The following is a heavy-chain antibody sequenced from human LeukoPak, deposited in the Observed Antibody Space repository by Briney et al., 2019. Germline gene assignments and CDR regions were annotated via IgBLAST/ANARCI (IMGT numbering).Heavy chain of an antibody. CDR2: ISDRSGYI. CDR1: GFSFSTYG. J-gene: IGHJ3*02. V-gene: IGHV3-21*01. D-gene: IGHD1-26*01. CDR3: ARGSGSYHDAFDI. Sequence: GGSLRLSCAASGFSFSTYGMHWVRQAPGKGLAWVSSISDRSGYIYYAASLKGRFTVSRDNARNSLFLQMNSRRADDTAVYYCARGSGSYHDAFDIWGQGTMVTVSS.